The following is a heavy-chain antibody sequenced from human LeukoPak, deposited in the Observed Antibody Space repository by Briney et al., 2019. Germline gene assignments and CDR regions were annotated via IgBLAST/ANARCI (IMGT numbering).Heavy chain of an antibody. Sequence: ASVKVSCKASGYTFTDYYMHWVRQAPGQGLEWMGWINPNSGGTSYAQKFRGRVTMTRDTSISTAYMELSRLTSDDTAVYYCARQAAAVNWFDDPWGQGTLVTVSS. CDR2: INPNSGGT. CDR1: GYTFTDYY. CDR3: ARQAAAVNWFDDP. J-gene: IGHJ5*02. D-gene: IGHD6-13*01. V-gene: IGHV1-2*02.